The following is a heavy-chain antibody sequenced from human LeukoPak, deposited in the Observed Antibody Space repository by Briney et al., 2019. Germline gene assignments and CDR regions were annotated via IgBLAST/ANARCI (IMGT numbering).Heavy chain of an antibody. V-gene: IGHV3-33*01. CDR3: ARVPEGYYYFFDY. Sequence: PGGSLRLSCAASGFTFSSYGMHWVRQAPGKGLEWVAVIWYDGSNKYYADSVKGRFTISRDNSKNTLYLQMNSLRAEDTAVYYCARVPEGYYYFFDYWGQGTLVTVSS. J-gene: IGHJ4*02. CDR1: GFTFSSYG. D-gene: IGHD3-22*01. CDR2: IWYDGSNK.